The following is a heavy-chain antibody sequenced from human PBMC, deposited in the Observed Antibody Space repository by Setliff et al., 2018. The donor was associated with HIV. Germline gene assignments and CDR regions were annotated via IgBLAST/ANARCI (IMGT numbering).Heavy chain of an antibody. D-gene: IGHD3-16*01. CDR1: GFTFSRYH. Sequence: ASVKVSCKTSGFTFSRYHLHWVRQAPGQGLECMGLINPSGGTTRYAQRFQGRVTMTSDTSTSTVYLELSSLRSEDTAVYYCARVGFSHAHYFLHWGQGTLVTVSS. V-gene: IGHV1-46*01. CDR2: INPSGGTT. J-gene: IGHJ1*01. CDR3: ARVGFSHAHYFLH.